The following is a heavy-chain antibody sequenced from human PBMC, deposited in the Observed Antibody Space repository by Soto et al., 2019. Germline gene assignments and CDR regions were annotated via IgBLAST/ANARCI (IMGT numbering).Heavy chain of an antibody. CDR1: GYIFRSYL. V-gene: IGHV5-51*01. CDR2: IYPGDSDT. J-gene: IGHJ3*01. Sequence: GEYLKISCQGSGYIFRSYLIGWVRQMPWKGLEWMGIIYPGDSDTRYSPSFQGQVTISADKSISTAYLLWSSLKASDTAMYYCAILRTTGYSLSAFDFWCQGTMVT. CDR3: AILRTTGYSLSAFDF. D-gene: IGHD1-1*01.